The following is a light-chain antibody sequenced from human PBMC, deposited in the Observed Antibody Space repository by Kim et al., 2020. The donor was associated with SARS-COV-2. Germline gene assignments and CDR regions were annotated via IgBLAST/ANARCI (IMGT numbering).Light chain of an antibody. Sequence: SPGERAILSCRASQRIDTSLAWYQQRPGQAPRLLVYDASNRATGVPDRFSGSGSGTDFTLTISSLEPEDFSTYYCQQRDSWPPAVTFGGGTKLEIK. J-gene: IGKJ4*01. CDR1: QRIDTS. CDR2: DAS. V-gene: IGKV3-11*01. CDR3: QQRDSWPPAVT.